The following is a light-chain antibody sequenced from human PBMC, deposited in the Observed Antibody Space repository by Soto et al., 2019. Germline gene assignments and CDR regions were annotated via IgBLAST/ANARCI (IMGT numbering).Light chain of an antibody. CDR3: SSYTSGSTLVV. Sequence: QSALTQPASVSGSPGQSITISCTGSSSDVGAYNYVSWYQQHPGKAPRLMIYEVTNRPSGVSNRFSGSKSGNTASLTISGLRAEDGADYYCSSYTSGSTLVVFGGGTKVTVL. J-gene: IGLJ2*01. CDR1: SSDVGAYNY. V-gene: IGLV2-14*01. CDR2: EVT.